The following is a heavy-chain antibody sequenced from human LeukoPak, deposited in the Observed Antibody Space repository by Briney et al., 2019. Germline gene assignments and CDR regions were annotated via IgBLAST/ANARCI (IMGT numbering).Heavy chain of an antibody. Sequence: SETLSLTCTVSGGSISSSSYYWGWIRQPPGKGLGWIGRIYTSGGTNYNPSLKSRVTISIDTSKNQFSLKLSSVTAADTAVYYCAREGDWFDPWGQGTLVTVSS. CDR2: IYTSGGT. CDR1: GGSISSSSYY. V-gene: IGHV4-61*02. CDR3: AREGDWFDP. D-gene: IGHD3-16*01. J-gene: IGHJ5*02.